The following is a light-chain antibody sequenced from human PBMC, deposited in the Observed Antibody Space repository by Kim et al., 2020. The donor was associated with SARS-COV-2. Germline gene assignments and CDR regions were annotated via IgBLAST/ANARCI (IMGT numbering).Light chain of an antibody. CDR2: GNT. CDR1: SSNNGASYE. J-gene: IGLJ1*01. Sequence: QRVTRSCAGSSSNNGASYEVHWYEQLPGTAPKLLIYGNTNRPSGVPDRCSGSKSDTSASLAIIGLQAEDEADYYCQSYDNSLSGYVFGTGTKVTVL. CDR3: QSYDNSLSGYV. V-gene: IGLV1-40*01.